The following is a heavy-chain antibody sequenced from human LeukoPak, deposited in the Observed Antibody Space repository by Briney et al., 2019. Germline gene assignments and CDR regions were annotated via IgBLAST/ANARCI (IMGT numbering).Heavy chain of an antibody. CDR2: ISAYNGNT. CDR3: ASSPHYYDSSGYPFDY. D-gene: IGHD3-22*01. Sequence: ASVKVSCKASGYTFTSYAIHWVRQAPGQGLEWMGWISAYNGNTNYAQKLQGRVTMTTDTSTSTAYMELRSLRSDDTAVYYCASSPHYYDSSGYPFDYWGQGTLVTVSS. V-gene: IGHV1-18*01. J-gene: IGHJ4*02. CDR1: GYTFTSYA.